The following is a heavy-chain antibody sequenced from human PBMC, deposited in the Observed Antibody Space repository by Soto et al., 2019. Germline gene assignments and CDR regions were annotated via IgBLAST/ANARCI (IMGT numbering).Heavy chain of an antibody. CDR1: GFTFSSYG. D-gene: IGHD2-15*01. J-gene: IGHJ4*02. Sequence: QVQLVESGGGVVQPGRSLRLSCAASGFTFSSYGMHWVRQAPGKGLEWVAGISYDGSNKYYADSVKGRFTISRDNSKNTLYLQMNRLRAEDTAVYYCAQGVVGALYQVDYWGQGTLVTVSS. V-gene: IGHV3-30*18. CDR3: AQGVVGALYQVDY. CDR2: ISYDGSNK.